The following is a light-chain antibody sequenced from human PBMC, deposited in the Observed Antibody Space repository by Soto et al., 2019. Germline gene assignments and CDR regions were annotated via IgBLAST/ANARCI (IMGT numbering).Light chain of an antibody. J-gene: IGLJ1*01. V-gene: IGLV2-14*01. CDR1: SSDFGVYNY. Sequence: QSALTQPASVSGSPGQSITISCTGTSSDFGVYNYVSWYRQYPGRAPKVLIVEVSNRPSGVSNRFSGSKSGNTASLTISGLQAEDEADYYCSSYTTSATYVFGTGTKVTVL. CDR2: EVS. CDR3: SSYTTSATYV.